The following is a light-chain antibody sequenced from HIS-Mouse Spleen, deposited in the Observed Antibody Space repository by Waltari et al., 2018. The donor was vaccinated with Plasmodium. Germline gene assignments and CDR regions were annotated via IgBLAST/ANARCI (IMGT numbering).Light chain of an antibody. CDR2: QVS. J-gene: IGLJ3*02. V-gene: IGLV3-1*01. CDR3: QAWDSSTAV. CDR1: KLGGKY. Sequence: SYELTQPPSVSVSPGQTASITCSGAKLGGKYACWYQQKPGQSPALVIYQVSKRPSGIPERFSGSNSGNTATLTISGTQAMDEADYYCQAWDSSTAVFGGGTKLTVL.